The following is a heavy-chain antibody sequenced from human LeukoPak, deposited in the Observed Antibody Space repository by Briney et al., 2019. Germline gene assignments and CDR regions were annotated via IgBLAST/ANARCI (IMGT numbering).Heavy chain of an antibody. Sequence: GGSLRLSCAVFGFTVSNNYMNWVRQAPGKGLEYVSVISSTGGSTYYANSVKGRFTISRDNSKNTLYLQMNSLRAEDTAVYYCAKADYRGMDVWGKGTTVTVSS. V-gene: IGHV3-64*01. D-gene: IGHD4-11*01. CDR3: AKADYRGMDV. CDR1: GFTVSNNY. J-gene: IGHJ6*03. CDR2: ISSTGGST.